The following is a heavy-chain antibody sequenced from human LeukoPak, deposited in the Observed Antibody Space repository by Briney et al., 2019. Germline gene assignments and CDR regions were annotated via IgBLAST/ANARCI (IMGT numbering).Heavy chain of an antibody. CDR2: ITANGGGT. V-gene: IGHV3-23*01. Sequence: PGGSLRLSCAASGFTFSSYAMSWVRQAPGKGLEWVSSITANGGGTYYADSVKGRFSISRDNSRNTLYLQVTSLRAEDTAVYYCANLTSETMVRGVTTDYWGQGTLVTVSS. J-gene: IGHJ4*02. CDR3: ANLTSETMVRGVTTDY. CDR1: GFTFSSYA. D-gene: IGHD3-10*01.